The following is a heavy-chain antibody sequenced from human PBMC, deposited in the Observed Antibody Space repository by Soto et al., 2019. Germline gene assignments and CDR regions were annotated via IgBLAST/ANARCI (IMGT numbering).Heavy chain of an antibody. D-gene: IGHD4-4*01. CDR1: GFTFSSYA. Sequence: GGSRRLSCAAPGFTFSSYAMSWVRQAPGKGLEWVSAISGSGGSTYYADSVKGRFTISRDNSKNTLYLPMNSLRAEDTAVYYCARGGGRHVATVTTYIYYYYGMDVWGQGTTVTVS. V-gene: IGHV3-23*01. CDR3: ARGGGRHVATVTTYIYYYYGMDV. J-gene: IGHJ6*02. CDR2: ISGSGGST.